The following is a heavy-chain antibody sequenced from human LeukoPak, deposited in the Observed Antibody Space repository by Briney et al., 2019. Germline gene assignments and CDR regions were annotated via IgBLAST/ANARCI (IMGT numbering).Heavy chain of an antibody. Sequence: PSETLSLTCTVSGGSISSGSYYWSWLRQPAGKGLEWIGRIYTSGSTNYNPSLKSRVTISVDTSKNQFSLKLSSVTAADTAVHYCARDKGGELPSFDYWGQGTLVTVSS. D-gene: IGHD1-26*01. CDR3: ARDKGGELPSFDY. J-gene: IGHJ4*02. V-gene: IGHV4-61*02. CDR1: GGSISSGSYY. CDR2: IYTSGST.